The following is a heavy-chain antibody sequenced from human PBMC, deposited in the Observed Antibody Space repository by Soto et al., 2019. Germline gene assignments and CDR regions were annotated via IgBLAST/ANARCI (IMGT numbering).Heavy chain of an antibody. Sequence: EVQLLESGGGLVQPGGSLRLSCAASGFTFSSYAMSWVRQAPGKGLEWVSAISGSGGSTYYADSVKGRFTISRDNSKNTLYLQMNSLRAEDTAVYYCAKNVGRIMITFGGVMDYFDYWGQGTLVTVSS. CDR1: GFTFSSYA. V-gene: IGHV3-23*01. CDR2: ISGSGGST. CDR3: AKNVGRIMITFGGVMDYFDY. J-gene: IGHJ4*02. D-gene: IGHD3-16*01.